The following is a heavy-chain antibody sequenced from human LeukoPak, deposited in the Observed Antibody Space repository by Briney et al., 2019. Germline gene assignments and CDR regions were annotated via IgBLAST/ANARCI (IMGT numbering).Heavy chain of an antibody. Sequence: GGSLRLSCAASGFTFSSYWMSWVRQAPGKGLEWVANIKQDGSEKYYVDSVKGRFTISRDNAKNSLYLQMTSLRVEDTAVYYCARDVVVTAVPDGMDVWGQGTTVIVSS. CDR2: IKQDGSEK. J-gene: IGHJ6*02. CDR1: GFTFSSYW. D-gene: IGHD2-21*02. V-gene: IGHV3-7*01. CDR3: ARDVVVTAVPDGMDV.